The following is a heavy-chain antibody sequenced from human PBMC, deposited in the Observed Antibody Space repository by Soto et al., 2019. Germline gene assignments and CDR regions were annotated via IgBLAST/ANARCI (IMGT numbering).Heavy chain of an antibody. Sequence: SETLSLTCTVSGGSISSYYWSWIRQPPGKGLEWIGYIYYSGSTNYNPSLKSRVTISVDTSKNQFSLKLSSVTAADTAVYYCARDGGAAPGAIWGQGTLVTVSS. CDR1: GGSISSYY. CDR3: ARDGGAAPGAI. V-gene: IGHV4-59*01. J-gene: IGHJ4*02. CDR2: IYYSGST. D-gene: IGHD6-6*01.